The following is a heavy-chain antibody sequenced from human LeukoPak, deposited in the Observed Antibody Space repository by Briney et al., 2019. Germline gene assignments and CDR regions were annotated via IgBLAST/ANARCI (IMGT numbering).Heavy chain of an antibody. V-gene: IGHV3-23*01. CDR2: ISGSGGTT. CDR3: AKGSRYSSNVLVYFDS. J-gene: IGHJ4*02. Sequence: GGSLRLSCAASGFTFSRFATHWVRQAPGKGLEWVSGISGSGGTTYYAASVKGRSTISRDNPKNTLYLQMDSLRAEDTAFYYCAKGSRYSSNVLVYFDSWGQGALVTVS. D-gene: IGHD5-12*01. CDR1: GFTFSRFA.